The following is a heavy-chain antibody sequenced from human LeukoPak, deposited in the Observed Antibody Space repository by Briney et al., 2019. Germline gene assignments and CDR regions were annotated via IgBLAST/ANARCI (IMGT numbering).Heavy chain of an antibody. Sequence: GGSLRLSCVASGFTFSSYSMNWVRQAPGKGLEWVSSVSSSSSYIYYADSVKGRFTISRDNAKNSLYLQMNSLRAEDTAVYYCAKDWRYYDSSDYLGFKPDYYYYYMDVWGKGTTVTVSS. D-gene: IGHD3-22*01. CDR1: GFTFSSYS. CDR2: VSSSSSYI. J-gene: IGHJ6*03. V-gene: IGHV3-21*01. CDR3: AKDWRYYDSSDYLGFKPDYYYYYMDV.